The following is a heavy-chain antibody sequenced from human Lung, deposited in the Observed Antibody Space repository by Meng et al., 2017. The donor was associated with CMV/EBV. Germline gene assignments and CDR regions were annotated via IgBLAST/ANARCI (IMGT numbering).Heavy chain of an antibody. J-gene: IGHJ4*02. CDR1: GFNVGTYW. D-gene: IGHD3-22*01. CDR3: ARVPSSGYSPFDS. CDR2: IHQEGSWR. V-gene: IGHV3-7*04. Sequence: GESXKISCAASGFNVGTYWMTWVRQAPGKGLQWVAYIHQEGSWRAYVDSVKGRFTISRDNSRNTVYLQMNSLRPEDTGVFYCARVPSSGYSPFDSWGPGTLVTVSS.